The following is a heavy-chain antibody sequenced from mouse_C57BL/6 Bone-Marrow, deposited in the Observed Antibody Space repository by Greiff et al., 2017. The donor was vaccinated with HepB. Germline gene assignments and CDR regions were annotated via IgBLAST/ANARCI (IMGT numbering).Heavy chain of an antibody. V-gene: IGHV5-17*01. CDR3: ARSYYSKGGFAY. CDR2: ISSGSSTI. Sequence: EVQGVESGGGLVKPGGSLKLSCAASGFTFSDYGMHWVRQAPEKGLEWVAYISSGSSTIYYADTVKGRFTISRDNAKNTLFLQMTSLRSEDTAMYYCARSYYSKGGFAYWGQGTLVTVSA. J-gene: IGHJ3*01. D-gene: IGHD2-5*01. CDR1: GFTFSDYG.